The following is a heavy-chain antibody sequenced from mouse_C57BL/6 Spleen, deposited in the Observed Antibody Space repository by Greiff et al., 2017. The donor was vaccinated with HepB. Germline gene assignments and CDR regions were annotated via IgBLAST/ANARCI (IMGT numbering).Heavy chain of an antibody. Sequence: DVMLVESGGDLVKPGGSLKLSCAASGFTFSSYGMSWVRQTPDKRLEWVATISSGGSYTYYPDSVKGRFTISRDNAKNTLYLQMSSLKSEDTAMYYCARLGFYYAMDYWGQGTAVTVSS. CDR1: GFTFSSYG. J-gene: IGHJ4*01. CDR3: ARLGFYYAMDY. D-gene: IGHD4-1*01. CDR2: ISSGGSYT. V-gene: IGHV5-6*02.